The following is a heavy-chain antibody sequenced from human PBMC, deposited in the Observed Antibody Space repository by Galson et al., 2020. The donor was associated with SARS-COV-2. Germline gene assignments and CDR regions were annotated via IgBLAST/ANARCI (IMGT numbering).Heavy chain of an antibody. D-gene: IGHD5-12*01. CDR3: AKDALVATELAQDYYYYYGMDV. J-gene: IGHJ6*02. Sequence: GGSLRLSCVDSGFSFSSSTMHWVRQAPGKGLEWVSVIYSGGSTYYADSVKGRFTISRDNSKNTLYLQMNSLRAEDTAVYYCAKDALVATELAQDYYYYYGMDVWGQGTLVTVSS. CDR2: IYSGGST. V-gene: IGHV3-23*03. CDR1: GFSFSSST.